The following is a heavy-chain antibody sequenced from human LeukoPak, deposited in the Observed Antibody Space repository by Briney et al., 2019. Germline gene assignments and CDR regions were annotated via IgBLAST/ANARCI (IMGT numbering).Heavy chain of an antibody. Sequence: SETLSLTCAVSGASLSPYYWSWIRQPPGGGLEWLGEINQSGSTNYNPSLKSRVTISVEKFKNQFSLKLSSVTAADTAMYYCATLGGLYYVSHGSPDFDHWGQGTLVTVSS. V-gene: IGHV4-34*01. CDR2: INQSGST. CDR3: ATLGGLYYVSHGSPDFDH. D-gene: IGHD3-10*02. CDR1: GASLSPYY. J-gene: IGHJ4*02.